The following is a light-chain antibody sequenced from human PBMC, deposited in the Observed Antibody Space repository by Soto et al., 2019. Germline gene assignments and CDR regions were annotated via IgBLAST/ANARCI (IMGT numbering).Light chain of an antibody. J-gene: IGLJ1*01. CDR3: SSYTSSRTLLYV. CDR1: SSDVGGYNY. V-gene: IGLV2-14*01. Sequence: QSALTQPASLSGSPGQSISISCTGTSSDVGGYNYVSWYQQHPGKTPKLMVYDVSNRPSGVSNRFSGSKSGNTASLTISGLQAEDESDYYCSSYTSSRTLLYVSGTGTKLTVL. CDR2: DVS.